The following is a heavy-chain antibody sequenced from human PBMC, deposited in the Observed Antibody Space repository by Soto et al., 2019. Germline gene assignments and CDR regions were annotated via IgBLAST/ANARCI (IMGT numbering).Heavy chain of an antibody. D-gene: IGHD6-13*01. CDR3: ARERDGSSWSSVKHLQH. CDR2: ISGYNGNT. V-gene: IGHV1-18*01. CDR1: GYTFADYG. J-gene: IGHJ1*01. Sequence: ASVKVSCKASGYTFADYGISWVRQAPGQGLEWLGWISGYNGNTNYAQKFQGRVTVTTDTSTGTAYLELRNLRSDDTAVYYCARERDGSSWSSVKHLQHWGQGTLVTVSS.